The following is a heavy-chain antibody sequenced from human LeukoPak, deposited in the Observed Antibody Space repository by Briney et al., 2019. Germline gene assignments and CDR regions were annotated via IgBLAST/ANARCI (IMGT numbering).Heavy chain of an antibody. CDR2: ISSSSSYI. CDR1: GFTFSSYS. D-gene: IGHD1-14*01. J-gene: IGHJ4*02. CDR3: ARETHNGYFDY. Sequence: GGSLRLSCAASGFTFSSYSMNSVRQAPGKGLEWVSSISSSSSYIYYADSVKGRFTIARDNAKNSLYLQMNSLRAEDTAVYYCARETHNGYFDYWGQGTLVTVSS. V-gene: IGHV3-21*01.